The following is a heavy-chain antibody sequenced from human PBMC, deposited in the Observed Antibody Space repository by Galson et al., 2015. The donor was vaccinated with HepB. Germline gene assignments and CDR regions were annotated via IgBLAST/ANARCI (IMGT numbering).Heavy chain of an antibody. CDR2: IYTSGST. J-gene: IGHJ2*01. V-gene: IGHV4-61*02. CDR3: ARSLLVGVTGWYFDL. Sequence: TLSLTCTVAGGFISSGRYYWSWIRQPAGKGLEWIGRIYTSGSTNNNPSLKSRLTMSVDTSKNQFSLKLSSVSAADTAVYYCARSLLVGVTGWYFDLWGRGTLVTVSS. D-gene: IGHD1-26*01. CDR1: GGFISSGRYY.